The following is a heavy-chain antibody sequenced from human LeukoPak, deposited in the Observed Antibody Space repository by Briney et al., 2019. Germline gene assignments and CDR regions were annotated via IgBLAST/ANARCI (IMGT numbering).Heavy chain of an antibody. J-gene: IGHJ4*02. CDR2: FDPEDGET. V-gene: IGHV1-24*01. Sequence: ASVKVSCKVSGYSLSELSMHWVRQAPGKGLEWLGGFDPEDGETIYAQKFQGRVILTEDTYTDTTYMGLRSLRSEDTAVYYCATYQYIWKYFDYWGQGTLLTVSS. D-gene: IGHD1-1*01. CDR1: GYSLSELS. CDR3: ATYQYIWKYFDY.